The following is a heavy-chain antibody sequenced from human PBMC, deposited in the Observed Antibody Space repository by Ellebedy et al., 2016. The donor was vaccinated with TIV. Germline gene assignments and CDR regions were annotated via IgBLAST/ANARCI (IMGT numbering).Heavy chain of an antibody. CDR2: IWNDGTYE. CDR1: GFTFSSCA. J-gene: IGHJ4*02. Sequence: GESLKISCAASGFTFSSCAMHWVRQAPGKGLEWVALIWNDGTYESYVDSVKGRFTISRDNSKNSLYLQMNSLRAEDTALYYCAKESLYGGATAHFDYWGQGTLVTVSS. V-gene: IGHV3-30*02. D-gene: IGHD1-26*01. CDR3: AKESLYGGATAHFDY.